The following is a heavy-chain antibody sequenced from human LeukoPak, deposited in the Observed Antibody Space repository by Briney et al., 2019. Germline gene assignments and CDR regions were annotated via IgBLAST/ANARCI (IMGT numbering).Heavy chain of an antibody. D-gene: IGHD3-22*01. CDR1: GGFISNYY. V-gene: IGHV4-59*04. CDR2: IYHSGST. CDR3: ARANYYDTIGYSRGAFDI. Sequence: AETVSLTCTVSGGFISNYYWNWIRQSPGKGLEWIGSIYHSGSTYYNPFRKSRVTIPVGTSKNHFSLKLSSVTAADTALYYCARANYYDTIGYSRGAFDIWGQGTMVTVSS. J-gene: IGHJ3*02.